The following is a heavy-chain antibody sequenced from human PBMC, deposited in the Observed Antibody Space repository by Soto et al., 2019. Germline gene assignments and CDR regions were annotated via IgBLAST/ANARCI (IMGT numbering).Heavy chain of an antibody. J-gene: IGHJ6*04. V-gene: IGHV3-49*03. CDR3: TIDQATMRIRDRNGASAI. CDR2: IRSKAYGGTT. D-gene: IGHD3-22*01. Sequence: FRYTKNKRLELLGFIRSKAYGGTTEYDASVKGRFTISRDDSKSIAYLQMNSLKTEDTAVYYCTIDQATMRIRDRNGASAIWRNGTTVTVSS.